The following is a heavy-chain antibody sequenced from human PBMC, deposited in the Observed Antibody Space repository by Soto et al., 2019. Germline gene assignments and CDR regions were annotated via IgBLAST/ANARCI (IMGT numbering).Heavy chain of an antibody. D-gene: IGHD1-26*01. J-gene: IGHJ3*01. CDR2: TYYRSRWHN. V-gene: IGHV6-1*01. CDR3: AKRPSRGELLRGDAFAG. CDR1: GNSVSSYSAA. Sequence: QTLSLTCDISGNSVSSYSAAWNWIRQSPSRGLEWLGRTYYRSRWHNDYAVSVKSRITFNTDTSKNQFSLQLNSVTPEDTAVDYCAKRPSRGELLRGDAFAGWGPGTMVTV.